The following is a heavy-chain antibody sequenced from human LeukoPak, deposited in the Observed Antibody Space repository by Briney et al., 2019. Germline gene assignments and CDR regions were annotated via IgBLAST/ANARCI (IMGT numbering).Heavy chain of an antibody. CDR2: ISGSTSYT. J-gene: IGHJ4*02. CDR1: GFTFSDYY. Sequence: GGSLRLSCAASGFTFSDYYMSWIRQAPGKGLEWVSYISGSTSYTNYADSVKGRFTISRDNSKNTLYVQMNSLRAEDTAVYYCAKDQRGYDKPIDYWGQGTLVTVSS. V-gene: IGHV3-11*03. D-gene: IGHD5-12*01. CDR3: AKDQRGYDKPIDY.